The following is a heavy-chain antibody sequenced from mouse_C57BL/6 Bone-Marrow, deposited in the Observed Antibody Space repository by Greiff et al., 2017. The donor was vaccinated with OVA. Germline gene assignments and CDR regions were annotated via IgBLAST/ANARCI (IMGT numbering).Heavy chain of an antibody. CDR1: GFTFSSYA. CDR3: ARSNWVYAMDY. V-gene: IGHV5-4*03. CDR2: ISDGGSYT. D-gene: IGHD4-1*01. Sequence: EVNLVESGGGLVKPGGSLKLSCAASGFTFSSYAMSWVRQTPEKRLEWVATISDGGSYTYYPDNVKGRFTISRDNAKNNLYLQMSHLKSEDTAMYYCARSNWVYAMDYWGQGTSVTVSS. J-gene: IGHJ4*01.